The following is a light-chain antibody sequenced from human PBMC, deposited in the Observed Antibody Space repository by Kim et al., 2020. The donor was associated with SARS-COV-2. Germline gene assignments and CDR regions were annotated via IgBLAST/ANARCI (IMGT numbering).Light chain of an antibody. J-gene: IGKJ1*01. Sequence: ASIGDRVTVTGRATQRVSSYLNWYQEKPGKAPRFLPYAASNLATGFQSRFSGSGSGTDFTLTISSLHPEDFAAYFCQQSCNPPTTFGQGTKLDIK. V-gene: IGKV1-39*01. CDR2: AAS. CDR3: QQSCNPPTT. CDR1: QRVSSY.